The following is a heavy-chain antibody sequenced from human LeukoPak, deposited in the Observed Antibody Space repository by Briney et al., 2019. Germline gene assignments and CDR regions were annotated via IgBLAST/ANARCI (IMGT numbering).Heavy chain of an antibody. CDR3: ARVLSSSCYRDAFDI. CDR1: GFAFSSYA. V-gene: IGHV3-47*01. Sequence: PGGSLRPSCAASGFAFSSYALHWVRRAPGKGLEWVSAIGTGGDTYYADSVMGRFTISRDNAKKSLCLHMNSLIAEDMAVYYCARVLSSSCYRDAFDIWGQGTMVTVSS. D-gene: IGHD6-13*01. J-gene: IGHJ3*02. CDR2: IGTGGDT.